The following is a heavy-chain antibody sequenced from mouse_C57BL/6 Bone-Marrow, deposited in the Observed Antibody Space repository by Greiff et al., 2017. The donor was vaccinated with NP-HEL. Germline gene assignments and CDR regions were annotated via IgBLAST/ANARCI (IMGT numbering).Heavy chain of an antibody. D-gene: IGHD4-1*01. CDR2: ISYDGSN. V-gene: IGHV3-6*01. CDR3: ARAGNWDWFAY. Sequence: EVTLQASGPVLVKPSQSLSLTCSVTGYSITSGYYWNWIRQFPGNKLEWMGYISYDGSNNYNPSLKNRISITRDTSKNQFFLKLNSVTTEDTATYYCARAGNWDWFAYWGQGTLVTVSA. CDR1: GYSITSGYY. J-gene: IGHJ3*01.